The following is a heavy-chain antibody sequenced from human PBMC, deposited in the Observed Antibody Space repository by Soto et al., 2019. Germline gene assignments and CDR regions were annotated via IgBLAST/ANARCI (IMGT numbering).Heavy chain of an antibody. CDR1: GFTLSSYA. Sequence: EVQLLESGGGLVQAGGSLRLSCAASGFTLSSYAMSWVRQAPGKGLEGVSAISGSGGSTYYADSVKGRFTISRDNSKNTLYLQMISLRAEDTAVYYCAKDVYYYDSSGYVPFDYWGQGTLVTVSS. V-gene: IGHV3-23*01. CDR3: AKDVYYYDSSGYVPFDY. CDR2: ISGSGGST. D-gene: IGHD3-22*01. J-gene: IGHJ4*02.